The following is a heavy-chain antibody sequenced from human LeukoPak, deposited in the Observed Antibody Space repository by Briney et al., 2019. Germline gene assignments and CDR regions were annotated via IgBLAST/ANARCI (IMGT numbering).Heavy chain of an antibody. CDR2: IYYSGST. CDR3: GRTGYHYDSSGYYRAEYFQH. Sequence: SETLSLTCTVSGDSISSSSYYWGWIREPPGKGLEWIASIYYSGSTYYNPSLKSRVTISVDTSKNQFSLKLSSVTAADTAVYYCGRTGYHYDSSGYYRAEYFQHWGQGTLVTVSS. J-gene: IGHJ1*01. V-gene: IGHV4-39*01. CDR1: GDSISSSSYY. D-gene: IGHD3-22*01.